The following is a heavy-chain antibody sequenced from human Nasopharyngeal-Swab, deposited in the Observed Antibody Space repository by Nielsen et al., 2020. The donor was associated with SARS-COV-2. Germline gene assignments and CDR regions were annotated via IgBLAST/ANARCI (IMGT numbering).Heavy chain of an antibody. J-gene: IGHJ3*02. Sequence: GESLKISCAASGFTFSSYWMSWVRQAPGKGLEWVANIKQDGSEKYYVDSVKGRFTISRDNSKNTLYLQMNSLRAEDTAVYYCAGYSGYDYGAFDIWGQGTMVTVSS. D-gene: IGHD5-12*01. CDR3: AGYSGYDYGAFDI. CDR1: GFTFSSYW. V-gene: IGHV3-7*01. CDR2: IKQDGSEK.